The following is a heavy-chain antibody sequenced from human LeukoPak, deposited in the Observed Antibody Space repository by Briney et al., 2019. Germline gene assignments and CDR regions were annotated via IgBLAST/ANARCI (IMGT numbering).Heavy chain of an antibody. V-gene: IGHV1-2*02. CDR2: INPNSGAT. CDR3: AREGRYYGSGRYDAFDI. CDR1: GYTFTGYY. Sequence: ASVKVSCKASGYTFTGYYIHWVRQAPGQGLEWMGWINPNSGATNYAQKFQDRVTMTRDTSISTVYMELSRLRSDETAVYYCAREGRYYGSGRYDAFDIWGQGTMVTVSS. J-gene: IGHJ3*02. D-gene: IGHD3-10*01.